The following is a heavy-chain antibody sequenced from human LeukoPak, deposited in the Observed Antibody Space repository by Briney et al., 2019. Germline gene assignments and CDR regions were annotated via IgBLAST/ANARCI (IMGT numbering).Heavy chain of an antibody. Sequence: GESLKISCKGPGYSFTSYWIGWVRQMPGKGLGWMGIIYPGDSDTRYSPSFQGQVTISADKSISTAYLQWSSLKASDTAMYYCARRLGSGWYGDAFDIWGQGTMVTVSS. D-gene: IGHD6-19*01. CDR2: IYPGDSDT. CDR3: ARRLGSGWYGDAFDI. V-gene: IGHV5-51*01. J-gene: IGHJ3*02. CDR1: GYSFTSYW.